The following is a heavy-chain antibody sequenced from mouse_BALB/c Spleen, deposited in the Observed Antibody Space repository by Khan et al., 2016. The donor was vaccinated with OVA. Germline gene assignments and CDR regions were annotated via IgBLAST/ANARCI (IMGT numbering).Heavy chain of an antibody. Sequence: QVQLKESGAELLRPWTSVKMSCKAAGYTFTNYLIGWIKQRPGHGLEWIGDIYPGVDYTNYNEKFKGKATLTADTSSPTVFMQLSSLTFEDSAIYYCARYPSWYFDVWGAGTTVTVSS. V-gene: IGHV1-63*02. CDR3: ARYPSWYFDV. J-gene: IGHJ1*01. CDR1: GYTFTNYL. CDR2: IYPGVDYT.